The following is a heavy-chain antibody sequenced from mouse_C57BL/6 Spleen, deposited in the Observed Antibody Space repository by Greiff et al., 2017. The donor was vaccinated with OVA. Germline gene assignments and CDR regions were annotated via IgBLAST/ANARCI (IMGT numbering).Heavy chain of an antibody. V-gene: IGHV1-52*01. J-gene: IGHJ2*01. CDR3: ARSVVAYYFDY. CDR1: GYTFTSYW. D-gene: IGHD1-1*01. Sequence: QVQLQQPGAELVRPGSSVKLSCKASGYTFTSYWMHWVKQRPIQGLEWIGNIDPSDSETHYNQKFKDKATLTVDKSSSTAYMQLSSLTSEDSAVYYCARSVVAYYFDYWGQGTTRTVSS. CDR2: IDPSDSET.